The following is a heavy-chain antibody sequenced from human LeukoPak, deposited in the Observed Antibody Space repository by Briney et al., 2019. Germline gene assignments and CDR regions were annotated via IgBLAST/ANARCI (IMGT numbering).Heavy chain of an antibody. CDR1: GFSFSSYW. Sequence: GGSLRLSCAASGFSFSSYWMHWVRQAPGKGLVWVSRISSDGSIINYADSVKGRFTISRDNAKNTLYLQMNSLRAEDTAVYYCAREPLRGTTPENYFDTWGQGTLVTVSS. CDR2: ISSDGSII. V-gene: IGHV3-74*01. CDR3: AREPLRGTTPENYFDT. J-gene: IGHJ5*02. D-gene: IGHD3-16*01.